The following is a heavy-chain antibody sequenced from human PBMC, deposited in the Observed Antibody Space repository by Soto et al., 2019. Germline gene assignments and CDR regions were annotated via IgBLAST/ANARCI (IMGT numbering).Heavy chain of an antibody. J-gene: IGHJ5*02. CDR1: GGSISTYY. D-gene: IGHD3-10*01. CDR3: ARGKGKDWFDP. Sequence: PSETLSLTCTVSGGSISTYYWSWIRQPPGKGLEWIGYIYSSGSTNYNPSLKSRVTISVDTSKNQFSLKLNSVTAAYSALYYCARGKGKDWFDPWGQGILVTVSS. CDR2: IYSSGST. V-gene: IGHV4-59*01.